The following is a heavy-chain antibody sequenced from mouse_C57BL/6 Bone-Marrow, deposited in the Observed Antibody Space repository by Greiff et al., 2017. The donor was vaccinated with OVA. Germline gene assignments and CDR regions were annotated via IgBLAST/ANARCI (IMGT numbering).Heavy chain of an antibody. Sequence: VQLQQPGAELVRPGSSVKLSCKASGYTFTSYWMDWVKQRPGQGLEWIGNIYPSDSETHYNQKFKDKATLTVDTSSSTSYMQLSSLTSEDAAVYYCARGGGSSCYAMDYWGQGTSVTVSS. D-gene: IGHD1-1*01. J-gene: IGHJ4*01. V-gene: IGHV1-61*01. CDR1: GYTFTSYW. CDR3: ARGGGSSCYAMDY. CDR2: IYPSDSET.